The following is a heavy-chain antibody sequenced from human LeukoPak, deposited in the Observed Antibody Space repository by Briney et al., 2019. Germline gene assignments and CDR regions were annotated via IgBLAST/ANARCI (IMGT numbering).Heavy chain of an antibody. J-gene: IGHJ4*02. CDR3: ARTPPNWGADY. Sequence: GRSLRLSCAASGFIFSHYGMHWVRQAPGKGLEWVAVIQNDASTENFADSVKGRFTISRDNSKNTVFLQMNSLRVEDTAVYYCARTPPNWGADYWGQGTLVTVSS. CDR2: IQNDASTE. V-gene: IGHV3-33*05. D-gene: IGHD7-27*01. CDR1: GFIFSHYG.